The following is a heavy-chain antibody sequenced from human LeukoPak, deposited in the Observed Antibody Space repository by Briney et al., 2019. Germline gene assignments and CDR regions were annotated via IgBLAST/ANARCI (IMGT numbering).Heavy chain of an antibody. CDR3: ARDSSELRYFDWYHAFDI. Sequence: PGGSLRLSCAASGFTVSSNYMSWARQAPGKGLEWVSVIYSGGSTYYADSVKGRFTISRDNSKNTLYLQMNSLRAEDTAVYYCARDSSELRYFDWYHAFDIWGQGTMVTVSS. CDR1: GFTVSSNY. CDR2: IYSGGST. J-gene: IGHJ3*02. D-gene: IGHD3-9*01. V-gene: IGHV3-53*01.